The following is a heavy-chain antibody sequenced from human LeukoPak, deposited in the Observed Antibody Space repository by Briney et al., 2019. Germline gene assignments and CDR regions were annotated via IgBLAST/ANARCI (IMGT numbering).Heavy chain of an antibody. CDR1: GYTFTGYD. Sequence: ASVKVSCKASGYTFTGYDINWVRQATGQGLEWMGWMNPNSGNTGYAQKFQGRVTMTRNTSISTAYMELSSLRSEDTAVYYCARGVISSWDPNDDYWGQGTLVTVSS. D-gene: IGHD6-13*01. CDR3: ARGVISSWDPNDDY. V-gene: IGHV1-8*01. J-gene: IGHJ4*02. CDR2: MNPNSGNT.